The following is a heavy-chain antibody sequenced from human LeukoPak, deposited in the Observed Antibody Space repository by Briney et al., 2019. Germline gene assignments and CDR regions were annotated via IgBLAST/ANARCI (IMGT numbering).Heavy chain of an antibody. CDR1: GFTFDDYA. CDR3: AKDSYSSSWFDAFDI. Sequence: GGSLRLSCAASGFTFDDYAMHWVRQAPGKGLEWVSGISWNSSSIGYADSVKGRFTISRDNAKNSLYLQMNSLRAEDTALYYCAKDSYSSSWFDAFDIWGQGTMVTVSS. J-gene: IGHJ3*02. V-gene: IGHV3-9*01. CDR2: ISWNSSSI. D-gene: IGHD6-13*01.